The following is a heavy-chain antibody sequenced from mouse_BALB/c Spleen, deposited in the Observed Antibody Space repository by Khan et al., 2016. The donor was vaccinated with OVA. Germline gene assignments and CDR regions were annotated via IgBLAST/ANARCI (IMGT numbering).Heavy chain of an antibody. J-gene: IGHJ3*01. V-gene: IGHV1-7*01. CDR1: GYTFTSYW. CDR3: ANHGSSTAWLTY. D-gene: IGHD1-1*01. CDR2: INPSTGYT. Sequence: VQLQESGAELAKPGASVKMSCKASGYTFTSYWMHWVKQRPGQGLEWIGYINPSTGYTEYNQRFKDKATLTADKSSSTAYMQLRSLTSEESAVANCANHGSSTAWLTYWGQGTLVTVSA.